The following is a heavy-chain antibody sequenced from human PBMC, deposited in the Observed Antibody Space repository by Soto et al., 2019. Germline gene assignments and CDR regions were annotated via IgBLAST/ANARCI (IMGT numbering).Heavy chain of an antibody. Sequence: EVQLVESGGGLVQPGGSLRLSCAASGFTFSTYWMSWVRQAPGKGLEWVANIKHDGSEHYYVDSVKGRFTISRDNAKNSLYLQMNSLRAEDTAVYYCARTPYPLDSSGATNWFDPWGQGTLVTVSS. CDR2: IKHDGSEH. J-gene: IGHJ5*02. D-gene: IGHD3-22*01. V-gene: IGHV3-7*03. CDR3: ARTPYPLDSSGATNWFDP. CDR1: GFTFSTYW.